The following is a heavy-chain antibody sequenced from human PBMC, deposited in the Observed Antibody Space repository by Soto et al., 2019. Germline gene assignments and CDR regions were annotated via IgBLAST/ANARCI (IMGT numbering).Heavy chain of an antibody. CDR3: ARVVVVVPAGNDY. CDR2: INHSGST. D-gene: IGHD2-2*01. J-gene: IGHJ4*02. Sequence: PSETLSLTCAVYGGSFSGYYWSWIRQPPGKGLEWIGEINHSGSTNYNPSLKSRVTISVDTSKNQFSLKLSSVTAADTAVYYCARVVVVVPAGNDYWGQGTLVTVSS. CDR1: GGSFSGYY. V-gene: IGHV4-34*01.